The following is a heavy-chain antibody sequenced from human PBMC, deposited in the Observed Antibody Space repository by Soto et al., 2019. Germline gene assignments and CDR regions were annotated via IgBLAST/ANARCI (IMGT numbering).Heavy chain of an antibody. Sequence: QVQFVQSGAEVKKPGASVKVSCKASGYTFIGYYIHWVRQAPGQGLEWMGRINPRSGDTTYAQKFQGRLTMTRDTSISTAYMELSSLRSDDTAVYYCGRDGVGATPLGWFDPCGQGSLVTVSS. J-gene: IGHJ5*02. V-gene: IGHV1-2*06. CDR3: GRDGVGATPLGWFDP. CDR1: GYTFIGYY. CDR2: INPRSGDT. D-gene: IGHD1-26*01.